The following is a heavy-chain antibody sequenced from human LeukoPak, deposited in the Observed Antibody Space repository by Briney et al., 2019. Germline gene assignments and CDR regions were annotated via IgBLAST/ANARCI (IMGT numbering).Heavy chain of an antibody. CDR3: ARQSQGYCSSTSCSMAWFDP. CDR2: INHSGST. J-gene: IGHJ5*02. V-gene: IGHV4-39*01. D-gene: IGHD2-2*01. Sequence: SETLSLTCTVSGGSISSSSYYWSWIRQPPGKGLEWIGKINHSGSTNYNPSLKSRVTISVDTSKNQFSLKLSSVTAADTAVYYCARQSQGYCSSTSCSMAWFDPWGQGTLVTVSS. CDR1: GGSISSSSYY.